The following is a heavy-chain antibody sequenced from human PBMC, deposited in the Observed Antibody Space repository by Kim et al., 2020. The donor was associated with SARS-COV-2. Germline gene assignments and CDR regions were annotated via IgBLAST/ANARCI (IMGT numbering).Heavy chain of an antibody. CDR1: GFTFSSYA. D-gene: IGHD2-8*01. J-gene: IGHJ5*01. V-gene: IGHV3-23*01. CDR2: IGGSGINT. CDR3: AKHALPGKHWFDS. Sequence: GGSLRLSCAASGFTFSSYAMTWVRQTPGKGLEWVSAIGGSGINTFYADSVKGRFTISRDNSESTLYLQMFSLRAEDTAVYYCAKHALPGKHWFDSWGQG.